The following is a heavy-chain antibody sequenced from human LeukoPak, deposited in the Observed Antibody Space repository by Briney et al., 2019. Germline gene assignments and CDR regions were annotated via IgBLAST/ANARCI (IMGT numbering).Heavy chain of an antibody. J-gene: IGHJ4*02. V-gene: IGHV1-2*02. CDR3: ARDPFEYSYGSGDY. CDR2: INPNSGGT. D-gene: IGHD5-18*01. Sequence: ASVKVSCKASGYTFTDYYMHWVRQAPGQGLEWMGWINPNSGGTNYAQKFQGRVTMTRDTSISTVYMELSRLRSDDTAVYYCARDPFEYSYGSGDYWGQGTLVTVSS. CDR1: GYTFTDYY.